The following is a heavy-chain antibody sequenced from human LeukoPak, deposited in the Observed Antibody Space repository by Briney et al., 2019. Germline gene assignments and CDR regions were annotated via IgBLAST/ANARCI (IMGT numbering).Heavy chain of an antibody. Sequence: GGSLRLSCAASGFTFSSYAMHWVRQAPGKGLECVAVISYDGSNKYYADSVKGRFTISRDNSKNTLYLQMNSLRAGDTAVYYCAREDMLAPLDYWGQGTLVTVSS. CDR3: AREDMLAPLDY. D-gene: IGHD2-8*01. CDR1: GFTFSSYA. V-gene: IGHV3-30*04. CDR2: ISYDGSNK. J-gene: IGHJ4*02.